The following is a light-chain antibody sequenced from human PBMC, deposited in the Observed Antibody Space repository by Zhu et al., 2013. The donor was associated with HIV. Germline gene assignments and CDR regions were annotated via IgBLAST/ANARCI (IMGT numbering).Light chain of an antibody. CDR3: HQTYSTPLT. CDR1: RVISNY. V-gene: IGKV1-27*01. Sequence: DIQMTQSPSSLSASVGDRVTITCRASRVISNYLAWYQQKPGKVPKLLIYAASTLQSGVPSRFSGSGSGTDFTLTISSLQPEDFATYYCHQTYSTPLTFGGGPRWR. CDR2: AAS. J-gene: IGKJ4*01.